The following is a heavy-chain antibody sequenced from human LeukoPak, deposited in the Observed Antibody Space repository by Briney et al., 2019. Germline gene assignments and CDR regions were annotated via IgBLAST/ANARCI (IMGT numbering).Heavy chain of an antibody. J-gene: IGHJ4*02. V-gene: IGHV3-23*01. CDR2: TGGSDGRT. Sequence: GGSLRLSCAASGFTFSAHNLNWVRQAPGKGLEETSATGGSDGRTYYADFVKGRFTISRANYKNPLYLQINRLTADATAVHYGPKDGSYYFDYWGQGTLVTVSS. CDR1: GFTFSAHN. CDR3: PKDGSYYFDY.